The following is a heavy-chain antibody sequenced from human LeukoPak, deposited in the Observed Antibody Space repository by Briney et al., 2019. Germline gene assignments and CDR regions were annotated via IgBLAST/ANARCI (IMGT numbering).Heavy chain of an antibody. D-gene: IGHD3-3*01. V-gene: IGHV4-34*01. CDR1: GGSFSGYY. J-gene: IGHJ4*02. CDR3: ARAGLEPHFDY. Sequence: ASETLSLTCAVYGGSFSGYYWSWIRQPPGKGLEWIGEINHSGSTNYNPSLKSRVTISVDTSKNQFSLKLSSVTAADTAVYYCARAGLEPHFDYWGQGTLVTVSS. CDR2: INHSGST.